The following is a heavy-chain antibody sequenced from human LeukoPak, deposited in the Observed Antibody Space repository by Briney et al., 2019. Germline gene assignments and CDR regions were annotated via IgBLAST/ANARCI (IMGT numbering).Heavy chain of an antibody. CDR3: ARGLLVGATRHSAYFDY. D-gene: IGHD1-26*01. V-gene: IGHV4-34*01. CDR1: GGSFSGYY. CDR2: INHSGST. Sequence: PSETLSLTCAVYGGSFSGYYWSWIRQPPGKGLEWIGEINHSGSTNYNPSLKSRVTISVDTSKNQFSLKLSSVTAADTAVYYCARGLLVGATRHSAYFDYWGQGTLVTVSS. J-gene: IGHJ4*02.